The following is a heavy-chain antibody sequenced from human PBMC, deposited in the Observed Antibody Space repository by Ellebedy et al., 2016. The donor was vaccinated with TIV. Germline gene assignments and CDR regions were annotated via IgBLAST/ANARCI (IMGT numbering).Heavy chain of an antibody. J-gene: IGHJ6*02. D-gene: IGHD3-10*01. Sequence: MPSETLSLTCTVSGGSISSYYWSWIRQPPGKGLEWIGYIYYSGSTNYNPSLKNRVTISVDTSKNQFSLKLSSVTAADTAVYYCARDFRGITMVRGVSAYGMDVWGQGTTVTVSS. V-gene: IGHV4-59*01. CDR1: GGSISSYY. CDR2: IYYSGST. CDR3: ARDFRGITMVRGVSAYGMDV.